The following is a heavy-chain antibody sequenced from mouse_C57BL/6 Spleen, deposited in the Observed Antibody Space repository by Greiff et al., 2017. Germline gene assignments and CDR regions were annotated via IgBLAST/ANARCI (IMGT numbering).Heavy chain of an antibody. D-gene: IGHD2-4*01. CDR3: ARQDYDYAMDY. J-gene: IGHJ4*01. CDR2: IYPGSGST. V-gene: IGHV1-55*01. CDR1: GYTFTSYW. Sequence: QVQLQQSGAELVKPGASVKMSCKASGYTFTSYWITWVKQRPGQGLEWIGDIYPGSGSTNYNEKFKSKATLTVDTSSSTAYMQLSSLTSEDSAVYYCARQDYDYAMDYWGQGTSVTVSS.